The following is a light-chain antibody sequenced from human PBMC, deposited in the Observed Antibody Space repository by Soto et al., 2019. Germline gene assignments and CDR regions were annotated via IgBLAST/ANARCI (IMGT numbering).Light chain of an antibody. CDR1: QSIRND. Sequence: DIQMTQSPSSLSASVGDRVTITCRASQSIRNDLGWYQQKPGKAPKLLIYKASTLKSGVPSRFSGRGSGTDFTFTISSLQPEDMATYYCQQYDNLPTWTCGQGTKVDIK. CDR2: KAS. J-gene: IGKJ1*01. V-gene: IGKV1-33*01. CDR3: QQYDNLPTWT.